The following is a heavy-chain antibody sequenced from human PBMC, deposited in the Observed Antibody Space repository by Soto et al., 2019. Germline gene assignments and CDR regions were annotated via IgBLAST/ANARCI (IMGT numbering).Heavy chain of an antibody. V-gene: IGHV3-48*03. CDR3: ARSVYYGSGSYYTVRRFDP. CDR1: GFTFSSYE. CDR2: ISSSGSTI. D-gene: IGHD3-10*01. J-gene: IGHJ5*02. Sequence: GGSLRLSCAASGFTFSSYEMNWVRQAPGKGLEWVSYISSSGSTIYYADSVKGRFTISRDNAKNSLYLQMNSLRAEDTAVYYCARSVYYGSGSYYTVRRFDPWGQGTLVTVSS.